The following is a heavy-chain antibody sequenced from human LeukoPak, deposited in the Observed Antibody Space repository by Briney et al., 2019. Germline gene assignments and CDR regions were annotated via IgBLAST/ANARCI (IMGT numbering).Heavy chain of an antibody. D-gene: IGHD3-22*01. Sequence: GGSLRLSCAVSGITLSNYGMSWVRQAPGKGLEWVAGIGGSGGRTNYADSVKGRFTISRDNPKNTLYLQMNSLRAEDTAVYFCAKRGVVIRVILVGFHKEAYYFDSSGQGALVIVSS. CDR2: IGGSGGRT. CDR3: AKRGVVIRVILVGFHKEAYYFDS. CDR1: GITLSNYG. J-gene: IGHJ4*02. V-gene: IGHV3-23*01.